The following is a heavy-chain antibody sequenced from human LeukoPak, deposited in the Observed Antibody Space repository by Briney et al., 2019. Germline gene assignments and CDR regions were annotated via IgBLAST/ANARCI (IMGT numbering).Heavy chain of an antibody. V-gene: IGHV1-2*02. Sequence: ASVKVTCKASGYTFTSYYMHWVRQAPGQGLEWMGWIDTSNGATNYAQKFQGRVTISRDTSIGTAYMELTNLISDDTAIYYCASEANCNGGRCLLQRVDSWGQGTLVTVSS. CDR2: IDTSNGAT. J-gene: IGHJ4*02. CDR1: GYTFTSYY. CDR3: ASEANCNGGRCLLQRVDS. D-gene: IGHD2-15*01.